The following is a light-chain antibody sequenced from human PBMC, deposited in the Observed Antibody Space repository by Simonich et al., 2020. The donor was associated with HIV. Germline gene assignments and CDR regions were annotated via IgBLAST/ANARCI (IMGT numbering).Light chain of an antibody. CDR1: SSNIGAGYD. CDR2: GNS. V-gene: IGLV1-40*01. CDR3: QSYDSSLSGWV. Sequence: QSVLTQPPSVSGAPGQRVTISCTGSSSNIGAGYDVHWYQQLPGTAPKLLICGNSNRPSGVPERFSGSKSGTSASLAITGLQAEDEADYYCQSYDSSLSGWVFGGGTKLTVL. J-gene: IGLJ3*02.